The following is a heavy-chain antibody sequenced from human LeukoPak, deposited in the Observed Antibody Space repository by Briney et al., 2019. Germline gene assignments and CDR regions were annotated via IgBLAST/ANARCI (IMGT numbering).Heavy chain of an antibody. J-gene: IGHJ4*02. Sequence: PSETLSLTCAVYGGSFSGYYWSWIRQPPGKGLEWIGEINHSGSTNYNPSLKSRVTISVDTSKNQFSLKLSSVTAADTAVYYCARVTPAGLAYDYWGQGTLVTVSS. V-gene: IGHV4-34*01. CDR2: INHSGST. CDR1: GGSFSGYY. CDR3: ARVTPAGLAYDY. D-gene: IGHD2-21*01.